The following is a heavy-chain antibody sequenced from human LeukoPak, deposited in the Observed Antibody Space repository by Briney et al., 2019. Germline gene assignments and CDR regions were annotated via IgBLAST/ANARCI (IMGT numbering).Heavy chain of an antibody. CDR1: RFTFDEYG. Sequence: PGGSLRLSCAASRFTFDEYGMSWVRHTAGKGLEWVSVIYSGGSTYYADSVKGRFTISRDNSKSTLYIQMNSLRAEDTAVYYCARAKPKNMVRGLIMRRESRYYFDYWGQGTLVTVSS. D-gene: IGHD3-10*01. CDR2: IYSGGST. J-gene: IGHJ4*02. CDR3: ARAKPKNMVRGLIMRRESRYYFDY. V-gene: IGHV3-53*01.